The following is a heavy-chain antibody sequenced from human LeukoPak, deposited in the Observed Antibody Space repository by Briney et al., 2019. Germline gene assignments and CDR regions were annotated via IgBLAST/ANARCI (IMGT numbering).Heavy chain of an antibody. CDR3: ARQSYFDWLFISNYYYMDV. V-gene: IGHV5-51*01. CDR2: IYPGDSDT. J-gene: IGHJ6*03. D-gene: IGHD3-9*01. Sequence: GESLKISCKGSGYSFTSYWIGWVRQMPGKGLEWMGIIYPGDSDTRYSPSFQGQVTISADKSISTAYLQWSSLKASDTAMYYCARQSYFDWLFISNYYYMDVWGKGTTVTVSS. CDR1: GYSFTSYW.